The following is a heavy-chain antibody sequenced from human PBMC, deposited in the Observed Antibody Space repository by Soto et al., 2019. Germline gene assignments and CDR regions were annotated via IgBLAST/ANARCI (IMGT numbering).Heavy chain of an antibody. Sequence: QITLKESGPTLVKPTQTLTLTCTFSGFSLSTSGVGVGWIRQPPGKALEWLALIYWDDDKRYSPSLKSRLTISKDTSKNQVVLTMTNMDPVDTATYYCAQPQEHYAFDIWGQGTMVTVSS. J-gene: IGHJ3*02. CDR3: AQPQEHYAFDI. V-gene: IGHV2-5*02. CDR2: IYWDDDK. CDR1: GFSLSTSGVG. D-gene: IGHD3-3*02.